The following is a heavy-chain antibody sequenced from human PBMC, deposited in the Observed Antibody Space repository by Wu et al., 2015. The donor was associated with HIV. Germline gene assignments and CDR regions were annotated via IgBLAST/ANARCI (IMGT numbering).Heavy chain of an antibody. Sequence: QVQLVQSGAEVKRPGASVKVSCKASGYTFTSYGISWVRQAPGQGLEWMGWISAYNGNTNYAQKLQGRVTMTTDTSTSTAYMELRSLRSDDTAVYYCARDVYSSSWYLPSYYGMDVWGQGTTVTVSS. CDR3: ARDVYSSSWYLPSYYGMDV. CDR1: GYTFTSYG. J-gene: IGHJ6*02. D-gene: IGHD6-13*01. V-gene: IGHV1-18*01. CDR2: ISAYNGNT.